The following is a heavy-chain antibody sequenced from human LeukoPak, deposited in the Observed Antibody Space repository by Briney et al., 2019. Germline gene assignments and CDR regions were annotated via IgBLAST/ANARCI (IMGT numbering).Heavy chain of an antibody. D-gene: IGHD6-13*01. CDR1: GGTFSSYA. J-gene: IGHJ4*02. CDR2: IIPIFGTA. Sequence: GASVKVSCKASGGTFSSYATSWVRQAPGQGLEWMGGIIPIFGTANYAQKFQGRVTMTRDTSTSTVYMELSSLRSEDTAVYYCAREREAAAGTRAYYFDYWGQGTLVTVSS. CDR3: AREREAAAGTRAYYFDY. V-gene: IGHV1-69*05.